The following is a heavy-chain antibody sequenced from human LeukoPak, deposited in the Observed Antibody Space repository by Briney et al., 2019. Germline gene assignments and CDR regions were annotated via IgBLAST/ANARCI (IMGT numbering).Heavy chain of an antibody. Sequence: PGGTLRLSCAASGFAFSSYAISWVRQAPGQGLEWMGRIIPILGIANYAQKFQGRVTITADKSTSTAYMELCSLRSEDTAVYYCARGGPDYGDGMVDYWGQGTLVTVSS. V-gene: IGHV1-69*04. J-gene: IGHJ4*02. CDR1: GFAFSSYA. D-gene: IGHD4-17*01. CDR3: ARGGPDYGDGMVDY. CDR2: IIPILGIA.